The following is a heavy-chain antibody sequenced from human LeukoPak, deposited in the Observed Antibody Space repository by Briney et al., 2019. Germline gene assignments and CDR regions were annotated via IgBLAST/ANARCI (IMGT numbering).Heavy chain of an antibody. Sequence: SETLSLTCTVSGGSISSGGYPWSWIRQHPGKGLEWIGYIYYSGSTYYNPSLKSRVTISVDTSKNQFSLKLSSVTAADTAVYYCAASHYYDSSGYYYGFVYWGQGTLVTVSS. CDR1: GGSISSGGYP. V-gene: IGHV4-31*03. J-gene: IGHJ4*02. D-gene: IGHD3-22*01. CDR2: IYYSGST. CDR3: AASHYYDSSGYYYGFVY.